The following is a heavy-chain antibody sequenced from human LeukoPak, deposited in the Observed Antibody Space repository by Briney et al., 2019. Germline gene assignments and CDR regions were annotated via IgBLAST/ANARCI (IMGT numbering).Heavy chain of an antibody. CDR2: IYYSGGS. J-gene: IGHJ4*02. CDR1: GGSISSSNYY. V-gene: IGHV4-39*01. D-gene: IGHD2/OR15-2a*01. CDR3: ARHENIIMVPTAHAFDY. Sequence: PSETLSLTCTVSGGSISSSNYYWGWIRQPPGKGLEWIGTIYYSGGSYYNPSLKSRASISVDTSKNRFSLNLNSVTAADTAVYFCARHENIIMVPTAHAFDYWGQGALVTVSS.